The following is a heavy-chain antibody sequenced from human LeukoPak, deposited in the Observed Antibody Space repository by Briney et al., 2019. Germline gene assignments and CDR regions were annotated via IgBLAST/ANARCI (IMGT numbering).Heavy chain of an antibody. Sequence: PSETLSLTCAVYGGSLSGYYWSWIRQPPGKGLEWIGEINHSGSTNYNPSLKSRVTISVDTSKNQFSLKLSSVTAADTAVYYCARVNYDILTGPLYYYYYYMDVWGKGTTVTVSS. V-gene: IGHV4-34*01. CDR2: INHSGST. CDR1: GGSLSGYY. J-gene: IGHJ6*03. CDR3: ARVNYDILTGPLYYYYYYMDV. D-gene: IGHD3-9*01.